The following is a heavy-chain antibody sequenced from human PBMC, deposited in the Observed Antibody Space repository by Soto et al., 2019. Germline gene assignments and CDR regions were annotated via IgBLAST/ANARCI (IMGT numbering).Heavy chain of an antibody. D-gene: IGHD5-12*01. CDR3: ARDLQMATIRGGDY. Sequence: LRLSCTASGFTFNTYSMNWVRQAPGRGLEWVSSISSSTTHILYADSVKGRFTISRDNGKNSLYLQMNSLRAEDTAVYYCARDLQMATIRGGDYWGQGTQVTVSS. CDR1: GFTFNTYS. J-gene: IGHJ4*02. V-gene: IGHV3-21*06. CDR2: ISSSTTHI.